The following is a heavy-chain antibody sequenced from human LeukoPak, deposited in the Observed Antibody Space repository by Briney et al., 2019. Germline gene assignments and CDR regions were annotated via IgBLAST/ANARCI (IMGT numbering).Heavy chain of an antibody. V-gene: IGHV3-23*01. CDR3: AKDKHYCSSTSCYLYYFDY. D-gene: IGHD2-2*01. Sequence: PGGSLRLSCAASGFTFSSYAMSWVRQAPGKGLEWVSAIGSSGDSTYYADSVKGRFTISRDNSKNTLYLQMNSLRAEDTAVCYCAKDKHYCSSTSCYLYYFDYWGQGSLVTVSS. J-gene: IGHJ4*02. CDR2: IGSSGDST. CDR1: GFTFSSYA.